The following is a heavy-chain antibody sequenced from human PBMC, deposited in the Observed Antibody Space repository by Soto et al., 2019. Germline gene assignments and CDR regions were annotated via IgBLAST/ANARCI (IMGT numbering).Heavy chain of an antibody. D-gene: IGHD3-10*01. Sequence: QVQLQQWGAGLLKPSETLSLTCAVSGESFSDYFWSWIRQPPGKGLEWIGEIDQTGRTNYNPSLKSRVIMSVDTSKNQFARNLSSVTAADTAMYYCARGVGSGRDYGLDVWGQGTTVTVS. CDR3: ARGVGSGRDYGLDV. CDR1: GESFSDYF. CDR2: IDQTGRT. V-gene: IGHV4-34*01. J-gene: IGHJ6*02.